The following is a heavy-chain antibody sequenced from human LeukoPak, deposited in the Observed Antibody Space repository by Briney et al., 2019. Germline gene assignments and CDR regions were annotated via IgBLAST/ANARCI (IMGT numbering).Heavy chain of an antibody. CDR1: GGSLSSGSYY. CDR2: IYTSGST. J-gene: IGHJ4*02. V-gene: IGHV4-61*02. D-gene: IGHD3-22*01. CDR3: ARVGGSSGYGDYFDY. Sequence: TLSLTCTVSGGSLSSGSYYWSWIRQPAGKGLEWIGRIYTSGSTNYNPSLKSRVTISVDTSKNQFSLKLSSVTAADTAVYYCARVGGSSGYGDYFDYWGQGTLVTVSS.